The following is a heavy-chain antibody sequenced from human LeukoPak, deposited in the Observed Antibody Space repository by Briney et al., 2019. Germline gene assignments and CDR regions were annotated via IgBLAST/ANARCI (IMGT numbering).Heavy chain of an antibody. CDR1: GFTFSSYA. Sequence: GGSLRLSCAASGFTFSSYAMSWVRQAPGKGLEWFSAISVSGGRTYYADSVKGRFTTSRDNSKNTLYLQMNSLRAEDTAVYYCAKGHIVVVVAATPRGAYGMDVWGQGTTVTVSS. CDR3: AKGHIVVVVAATPRGAYGMDV. CDR2: ISVSGGRT. D-gene: IGHD2-15*01. V-gene: IGHV3-23*01. J-gene: IGHJ6*02.